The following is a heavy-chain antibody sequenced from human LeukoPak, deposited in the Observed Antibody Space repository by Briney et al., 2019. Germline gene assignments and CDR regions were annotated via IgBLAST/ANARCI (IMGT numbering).Heavy chain of an antibody. J-gene: IGHJ3*02. Sequence: PEGSLRLSCAASGFTFSSYSMQWVRQTPGKGLEWVGIMSNSGENTFYGEAVKGRFTISRDNSQNTLYLQMNSLRAEDTAAYYCARGGSYLSAFDIWGQGTMVTVSS. CDR1: GFTFSSYS. D-gene: IGHD1-26*01. CDR3: ARGGSYLSAFDI. V-gene: IGHV3-33*05. CDR2: MSNSGENT.